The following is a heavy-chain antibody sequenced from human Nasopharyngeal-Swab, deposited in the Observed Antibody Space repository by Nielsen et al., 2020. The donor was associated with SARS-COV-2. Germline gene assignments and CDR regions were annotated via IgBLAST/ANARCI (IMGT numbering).Heavy chain of an antibody. D-gene: IGHD6-13*01. CDR1: GYTFSDYF. J-gene: IGHJ4*02. Sequence: ASVKVSCKTSGYTFSDYFLHWVREAPGQCLEWMGRLNPNTGVANYAQKFQGRVTMTRDTSLSTGYMELSSLRSDDTAVYYCARKKQLVRPFDYWGQGTLVTVSS. CDR3: ARKKQLVRPFDY. CDR2: LNPNTGVA. V-gene: IGHV1-2*06.